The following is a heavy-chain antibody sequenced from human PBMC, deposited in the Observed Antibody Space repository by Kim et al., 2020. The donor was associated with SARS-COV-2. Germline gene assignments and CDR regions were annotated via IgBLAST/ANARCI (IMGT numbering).Heavy chain of an antibody. CDR1: GGTFSSYA. V-gene: IGHV1-69*04. J-gene: IGHJ6*03. Sequence: SVKVSCKASGGTFSSYAISWVRQAPGQGLEWMGRIIPILGIANYAQKFQGRVTITADKSTSTAYMELSSLRSEDTAVYYCAREDSSSTNYYYYYYMDVWGKGTTVTVSS. CDR3: AREDSSSTNYYYYYYMDV. D-gene: IGHD6-6*01. CDR2: IIPILGIA.